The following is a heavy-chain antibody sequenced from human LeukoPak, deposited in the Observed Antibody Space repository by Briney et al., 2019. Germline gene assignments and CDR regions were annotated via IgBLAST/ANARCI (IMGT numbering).Heavy chain of an antibody. CDR3: ARGNYGSGTIPTIRFDY. V-gene: IGHV1-69*05. CDR1: GGTFSSYA. J-gene: IGHJ4*02. D-gene: IGHD3-10*01. Sequence: ASVKVSCKASGGTFSSYAISWVRQAPGQGLEWMGSIIPIFGTANYAQKFQGRVTITTDESTSTAYMELSSLRSEDTAVYYCARGNYGSGTIPTIRFDYWGQGTLVTVSS. CDR2: IIPIFGTA.